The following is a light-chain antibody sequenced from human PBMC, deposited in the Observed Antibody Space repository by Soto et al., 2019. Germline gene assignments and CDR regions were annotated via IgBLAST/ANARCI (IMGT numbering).Light chain of an antibody. J-gene: IGKJ1*01. CDR1: QAISIY. Sequence: DIQMTQSPSSLSTSVGDRVTITCRASQAISIYLAWYQQKPGKVPKLLIYAASTLQSGVPSRFSGSGSGTDFTLTISSLQPEDVATDSCQNYNSAPPTFGQGNKVEIK. CDR3: QNYNSAPPT. V-gene: IGKV1-27*01. CDR2: AAS.